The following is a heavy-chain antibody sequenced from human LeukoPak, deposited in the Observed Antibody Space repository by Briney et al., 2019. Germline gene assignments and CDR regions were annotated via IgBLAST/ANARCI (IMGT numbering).Heavy chain of an antibody. CDR1: GFSLSTRGAG. D-gene: IGHD4-17*01. V-gene: IGHV2-5*02. Sequence: ESGPTLLNTTQTLTLTCTFSGFSLSTRGAGVGWVRQPPGKALEWNAHIYWDDNKRYSPSLKSRLTITKDTPKNQVVLTMTIMDPVDTATYYCAHIKSATVTADFDYWGQGTLVTVSS. J-gene: IGHJ4*02. CDR2: IYWDDNK. CDR3: AHIKSATVTADFDY.